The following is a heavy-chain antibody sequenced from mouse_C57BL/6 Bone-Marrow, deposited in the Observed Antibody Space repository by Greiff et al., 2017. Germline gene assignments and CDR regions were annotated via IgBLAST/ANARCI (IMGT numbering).Heavy chain of an antibody. Sequence: VQLQQPGAELVKPGASVKLSCKASGYTFTSYWMQWVKQRPGQGLEWIGEIDPSDSYTNYNQKFKGKATLTVDTSSSTAYMQLSSLTSEDSAVYYWAREGAWTTVVFDYWGQGTTLTVSS. CDR1: GYTFTSYW. CDR2: IDPSDSYT. CDR3: AREGAWTTVVFDY. J-gene: IGHJ2*01. V-gene: IGHV1-50*01. D-gene: IGHD1-1*01.